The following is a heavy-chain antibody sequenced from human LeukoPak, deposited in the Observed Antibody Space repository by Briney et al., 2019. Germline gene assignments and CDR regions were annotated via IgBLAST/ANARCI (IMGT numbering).Heavy chain of an antibody. J-gene: IGHJ5*02. Sequence: PSETLSLTCAVHGGSFSGYYWSWIRQPPGKGLEWIGEINHSGSTNYNPSLKSRVTISVDTSKNQFSLKLSSVTAADTAVYYCARGTRSWSQGCWFDPWGQGTLVTVSS. CDR1: GGSFSGYY. V-gene: IGHV4-34*01. CDR3: ARGTRSWSQGCWFDP. CDR2: INHSGST. D-gene: IGHD6-13*01.